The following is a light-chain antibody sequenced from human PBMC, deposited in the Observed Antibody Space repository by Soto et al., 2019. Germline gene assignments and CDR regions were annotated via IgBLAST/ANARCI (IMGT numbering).Light chain of an antibody. J-gene: IGKJ2*01. CDR1: HSINNY. CDR3: QQSYSTLGT. Sequence: QMTQSPSSLSASVGDRVIITCRADHSINNYLNWYQQKPGQVPKLLIYAASPLQSGVPSRLSGCGSGRVFTLTINSLQPEDFATYYCQQSYSTLGTFGRGT. CDR2: AAS. V-gene: IGKV1-39*01.